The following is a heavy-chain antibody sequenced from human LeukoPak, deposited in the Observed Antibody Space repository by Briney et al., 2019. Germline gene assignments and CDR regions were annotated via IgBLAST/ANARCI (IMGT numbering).Heavy chain of an antibody. Sequence: ASVQVSCKASGYTFTSYDINWVRQATGQGLEWMGWMNPTSGNTGYAQKFQGRVTMTRDTSIGTAYMELSSLRSEDTAVYYCAREEHRDAFDVWGQGTMVTVSS. CDR2: MNPTSGNT. CDR3: AREEHRDAFDV. CDR1: GYTFTSYD. V-gene: IGHV1-8*01. J-gene: IGHJ3*01.